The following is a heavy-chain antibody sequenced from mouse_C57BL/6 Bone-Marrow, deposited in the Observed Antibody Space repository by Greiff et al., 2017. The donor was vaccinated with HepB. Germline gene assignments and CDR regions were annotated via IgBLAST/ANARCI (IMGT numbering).Heavy chain of an antibody. CDR1: GFSLSTSGMG. CDR2: IYWDDDK. D-gene: IGHD1-1*01. CDR3: ARGVTTVVEGFAY. J-gene: IGHJ3*01. Sequence: QVTLKECGPGILQSSQTLSLTCSFSGFSLSTSGMGVSWIRQPSGKGLEWLAHIYWDDDKRYNPSLKSRLTISKDTSRNQVFLKITSVDTADTATYYCARGVTTVVEGFAYWGQGTLVTVSA. V-gene: IGHV8-12*01.